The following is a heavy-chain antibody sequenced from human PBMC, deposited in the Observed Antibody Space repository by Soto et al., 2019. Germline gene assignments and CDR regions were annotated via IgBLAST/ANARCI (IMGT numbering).Heavy chain of an antibody. J-gene: IGHJ4*02. Sequence: PGRSLRLSCAASGFTFSSYAISWVRQAPGKGLEWVSAISGSGGSTYYADSVKGRFTISRDNSKNTLYLQMNSLRAEDTAVYYCAMSSHYDFWSGYPRFDYWGQGTLVTVSS. CDR2: ISGSGGST. V-gene: IGHV3-23*01. CDR3: AMSSHYDFWSGYPRFDY. CDR1: GFTFSSYA. D-gene: IGHD3-3*01.